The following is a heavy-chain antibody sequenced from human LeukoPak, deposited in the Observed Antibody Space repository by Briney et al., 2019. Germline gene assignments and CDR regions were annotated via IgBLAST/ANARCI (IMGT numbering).Heavy chain of an antibody. CDR3: ARDHIVVVAAPDYYYYGMDV. CDR1: GFSLSSDG. D-gene: IGHD2-2*01. Sequence: RRSLRLSCAPAGFSLSSDGMRWVSQAPGEGLGWVAFIWYDVSNKYYSDSVKGRFTISRHNSKRPLYLQMNSLRDEDTAVYYGARDHIVVVAAPDYYYYGMDVWGQGPTVTVFS. V-gene: IGHV3-33*01. CDR2: IWYDVSNK. J-gene: IGHJ6*01.